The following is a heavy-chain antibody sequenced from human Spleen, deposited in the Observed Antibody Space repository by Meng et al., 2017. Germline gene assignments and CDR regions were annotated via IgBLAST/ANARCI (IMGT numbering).Heavy chain of an antibody. V-gene: IGHV4-34*01. CDR3: ARGPTTMAHDFDY. Sequence: GSLRLSCAVYGGSISGYYWNWIRQPPGKGLEWIGEINHSGSTNYNPSLKSRVTISVDTSQNNLSLKLSSVTAADSAVYYCARGPTTMAHDFDYWGQGTLVTVSS. D-gene: IGHD4-11*01. J-gene: IGHJ4*02. CDR1: GGSISGYY. CDR2: INHSGST.